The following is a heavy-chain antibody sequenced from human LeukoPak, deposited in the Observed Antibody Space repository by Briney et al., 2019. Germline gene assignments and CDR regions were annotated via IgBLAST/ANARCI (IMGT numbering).Heavy chain of an antibody. D-gene: IGHD6-19*01. V-gene: IGHV1-2*02. CDR2: INPNSGGT. J-gene: IGHJ5*02. CDR3: ARGLPVAALNWFDP. Sequence: GASVKVSCKASGYTFTGYYMHWVRQAPGQGLEWMGWINPNSGGTNYAQKFQGRVTMTRDTSISTAYMELSRLRSDDTAVYYCARGLPVAALNWFDPWGQGTLVAVSS. CDR1: GYTFTGYY.